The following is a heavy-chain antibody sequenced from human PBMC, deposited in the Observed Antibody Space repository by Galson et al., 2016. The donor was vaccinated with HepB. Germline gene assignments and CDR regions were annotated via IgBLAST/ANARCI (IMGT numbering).Heavy chain of an antibody. CDR2: INPRGGST. V-gene: IGHV1-46*01. CDR3: ARAVGGNFRMDP. CDR1: GYTFTSHY. J-gene: IGHJ5*02. Sequence: SVKVSCKASGYTFTSHYIHWVRQAPGQGLEWMGTINPRGGSTTYAEKFEGRVTMTRDTSTSTVHLELSSLRSDDTAEYYCARAVGGNFRMDPWGQGTLVTVSS. D-gene: IGHD4-23*01.